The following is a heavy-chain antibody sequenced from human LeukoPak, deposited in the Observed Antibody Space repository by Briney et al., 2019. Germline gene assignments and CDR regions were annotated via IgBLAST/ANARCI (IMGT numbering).Heavy chain of an antibody. Sequence: ASVKVSCKASGYPFSAHHIHWVRQVPGQGLEWMGWIIPDSRDTKYAEKFQGRTTMTVDTSIDTAYMELHSLTSDDTAVYYCSGRYGPGPVWGQGTLITASS. CDR2: IIPDSRDT. D-gene: IGHD3-10*01. CDR1: GYPFSAHH. J-gene: IGHJ4*02. CDR3: SGRYGPGPV. V-gene: IGHV1-2*02.